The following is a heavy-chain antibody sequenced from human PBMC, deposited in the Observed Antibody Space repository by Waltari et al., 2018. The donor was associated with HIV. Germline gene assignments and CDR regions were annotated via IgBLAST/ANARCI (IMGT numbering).Heavy chain of an antibody. CDR2: IKQDGSEK. J-gene: IGHJ4*02. Sequence: EVQLVESGGGLVQPGGSLRLSCGASGFTFTSYWMSWVRQAPGKGLERGANIKQDGSEKYYVDSMKGRFTISRDNAKNSLYLQMNSLRAEDTAVYYCARVRGYSCWDWGQGTLVTVSS. CDR1: GFTFTSYW. V-gene: IGHV3-7*01. D-gene: IGHD2-2*01. CDR3: ARVRGYSCWD.